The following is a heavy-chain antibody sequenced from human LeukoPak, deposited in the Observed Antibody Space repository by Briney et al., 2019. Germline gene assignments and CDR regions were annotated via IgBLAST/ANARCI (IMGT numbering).Heavy chain of an antibody. J-gene: IGHJ6*02. D-gene: IGHD4-17*01. Sequence: PGGSLRLSCAASGFTFSSYGMHWVRQAPGKGLEWVAVIWYDGSNKYYADSVKGRFTISRDNSKNTLYLQMNSLRAEDTAVYYCAREYGDLSYYYYYGMDVWGQGTTVTVSS. CDR2: IWYDGSNK. CDR1: GFTFSSYG. V-gene: IGHV3-33*01. CDR3: AREYGDLSYYYYYGMDV.